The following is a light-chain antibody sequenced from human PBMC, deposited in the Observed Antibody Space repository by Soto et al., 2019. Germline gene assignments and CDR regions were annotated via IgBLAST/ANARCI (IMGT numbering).Light chain of an antibody. J-gene: IGLJ3*02. CDR3: SSFATTSTLL. V-gene: IGLV2-14*01. CDR2: EVS. Sequence: QSALTQPASVSGSPGQSIAISCTGTSSYIGAYNYVSWYQQHPGKAPKLMIYEVSNRPSGVSDRFSGSKSGNTASLTISGLQAEDEADYYCSSFATTSTLLFGGGTKLTVL. CDR1: SSYIGAYNY.